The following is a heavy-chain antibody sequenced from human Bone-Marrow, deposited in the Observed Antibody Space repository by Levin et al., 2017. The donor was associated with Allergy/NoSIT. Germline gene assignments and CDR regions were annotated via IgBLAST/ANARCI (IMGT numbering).Heavy chain of an antibody. Sequence: GASVKVSCKASGYTFTGYYIHWVRQAPGQGLEWMGRINPTSGGTNYAQKFQGRVTMTRDTSISTAYMELSRLRSDDTAVYYCARERGIVVVTAKNGMDGWGQGTTVTVSS. CDR1: GYTFTGYY. D-gene: IGHD2-21*02. CDR3: ARERGIVVVTAKNGMDG. V-gene: IGHV1-2*06. CDR2: INPTSGGT. J-gene: IGHJ6*02.